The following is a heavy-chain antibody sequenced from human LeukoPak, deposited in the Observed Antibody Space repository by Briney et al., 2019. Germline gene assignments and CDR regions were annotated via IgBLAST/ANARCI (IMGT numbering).Heavy chain of an antibody. D-gene: IGHD1-26*01. V-gene: IGHV4-39*07. CDR1: GGSISSTSYY. Sequence: SETLSLTCTVSGGSISSTSYYWGWIRQPPGKGLEWIGSIYYSGGTYYNPSLKSRVTISVDTSKNQFSLKLSSVTAADTAVYYCARTRVGATNFDYWGQGTLVTVSS. J-gene: IGHJ4*02. CDR3: ARTRVGATNFDY. CDR2: IYYSGGT.